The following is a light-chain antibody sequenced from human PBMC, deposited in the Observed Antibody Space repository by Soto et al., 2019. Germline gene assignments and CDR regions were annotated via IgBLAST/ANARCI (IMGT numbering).Light chain of an antibody. CDR2: WAS. V-gene: IGKV4-1*01. Sequence: DIVMTQSPDSLAVSLGERATINCKSSQSALYSSNNKNSLAWYQQKPGQPPKLLIYWASTRESGVPDRFSGSGSGTDFTLTISSPQAEDVAVYYCQQYYSTPYTFGQGTKLEIK. CDR3: QQYYSTPYT. J-gene: IGKJ2*01. CDR1: QSALYSSNNKNS.